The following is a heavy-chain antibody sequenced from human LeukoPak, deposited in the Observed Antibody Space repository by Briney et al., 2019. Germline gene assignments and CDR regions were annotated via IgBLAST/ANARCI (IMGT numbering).Heavy chain of an antibody. CDR2: FSSGGRT. CDR1: GFTISTHS. CDR3: ASILYG. D-gene: IGHD2/OR15-2a*01. Sequence: GGSLRLSCADSGFTISTHSMSWVRQAPGKGLEGVATFSSGGRTSYPDSLNDRFTISTDTSQNTVYLQMNSLRDEDTALYYCASILYGWGQGTLVTVSS. V-gene: IGHV3-53*01. J-gene: IGHJ4*02.